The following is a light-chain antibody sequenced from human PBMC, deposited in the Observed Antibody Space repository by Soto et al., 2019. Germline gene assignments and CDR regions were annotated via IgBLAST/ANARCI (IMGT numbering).Light chain of an antibody. J-gene: IGKJ5*01. CDR1: QSVSSSY. V-gene: IGKV3-20*01. Sequence: ESVLTQSPGTLSLSPGERATLSFRAIQSVSSSYLAWYQQIPGQAPRLLLYGASSRATGIPDRFSGSVCGTDFTLTISRLEPEDFAVSYCQQYGSSPRITFGPGTRLEI. CDR2: GAS. CDR3: QQYGSSPRIT.